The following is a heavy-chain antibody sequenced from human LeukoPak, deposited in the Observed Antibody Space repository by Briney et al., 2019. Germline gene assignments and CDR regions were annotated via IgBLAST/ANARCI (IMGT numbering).Heavy chain of an antibody. V-gene: IGHV1-2*02. CDR2: INPNSGGT. CDR1: GYTFTGYY. J-gene: IGHJ4*02. D-gene: IGHD1-26*01. CDR3: ARSGTYDY. Sequence: GASVKVSCKASGYTFTGYYMHWVRQAPGQGLEWMGWINPNSGGTNYAQKFQGRVTMTRDTSINTVYVDLSRLRSDDTAFYYCARSGTYDYWGQGTLVTVSS.